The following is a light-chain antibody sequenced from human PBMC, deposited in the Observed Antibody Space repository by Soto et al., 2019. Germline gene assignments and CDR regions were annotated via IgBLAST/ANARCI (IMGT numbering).Light chain of an antibody. Sequence: DIHMTQSHYTLAASLGDRVTVPXRASQSLHHYFAWYQQQPGXPPNXXXYAXSTFVRGCPSSFSGTGSGTEFTLTISSLQPDYCDNYYCQQYYRSSITFCQGTRLDIK. J-gene: IGKJ5*01. CDR1: QSLHHY. CDR2: AXS. V-gene: IGKV1-5*01. CDR3: QQYYRSSIT.